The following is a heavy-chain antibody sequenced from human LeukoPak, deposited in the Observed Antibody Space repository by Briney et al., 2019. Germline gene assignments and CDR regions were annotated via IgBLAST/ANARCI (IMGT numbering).Heavy chain of an antibody. Sequence: GGSLRLSCAASGFTVSSNYMSWVRQAPGKGLEWVSVIYSGGSTYYADSVKGRFIISRDNSKNTLYLQMNSLRAEDTAVYYCARGGSYSPFDYWGQGTLVTVSS. CDR3: ARGGSYSPFDY. D-gene: IGHD1-26*01. V-gene: IGHV3-66*02. CDR1: GFTVSSNY. CDR2: IYSGGST. J-gene: IGHJ4*02.